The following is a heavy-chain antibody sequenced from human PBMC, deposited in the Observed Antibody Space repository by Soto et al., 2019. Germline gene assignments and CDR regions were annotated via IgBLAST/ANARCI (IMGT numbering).Heavy chain of an antibody. Sequence: EVQLVESGGGLIQPGGSLRLSCAVSGFTVSNNYMSWVRQAPGKGLEGVSVIYSGGYTAYGDSVKGRFTISRDNSKNTPYRQRKGRGPDAPAVFYGGTRPGGGGYWGQGTLVTVSS. J-gene: IGHJ4*02. CDR1: GFTVSNNY. V-gene: IGHV3-53*01. CDR3: GTRPGGGGY. D-gene: IGHD3-10*01. CDR2: IYSGGYT.